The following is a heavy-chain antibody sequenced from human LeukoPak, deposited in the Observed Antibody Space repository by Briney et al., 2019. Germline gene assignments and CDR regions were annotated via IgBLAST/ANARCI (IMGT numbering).Heavy chain of an antibody. J-gene: IGHJ4*02. CDR2: ITGSGDRA. CDR1: GFTFKNYE. Sequence: GGSLRLSCAGSGFTFKNYEMTWVRQAPGKGLQWVSGITGSGDRAYYADSVKGRFTISRDNSKNTLYLQMNSLRAEDTAVYYCAKDHYSDSIPYAGMGSDYWGQGILVTVSS. V-gene: IGHV3-23*01. D-gene: IGHD3-22*01. CDR3: AKDHYSDSIPYAGMGSDY.